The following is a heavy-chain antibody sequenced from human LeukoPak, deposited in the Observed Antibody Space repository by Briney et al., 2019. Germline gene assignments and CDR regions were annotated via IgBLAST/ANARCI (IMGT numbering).Heavy chain of an antibody. CDR3: ARGMVEMATIGEYYFDY. V-gene: IGHV1-18*01. Sequence: ASVKVSCKASGYTFTSYGISWVRQAPGQGLEWMGWISAYNANTNYAQKLQGRVTITADESTSTAYIELSSLRSEDTAVYYCARGMVEMATIGEYYFDYRGQGTLVTVSS. D-gene: IGHD5-24*01. J-gene: IGHJ4*02. CDR1: GYTFTSYG. CDR2: ISAYNANT.